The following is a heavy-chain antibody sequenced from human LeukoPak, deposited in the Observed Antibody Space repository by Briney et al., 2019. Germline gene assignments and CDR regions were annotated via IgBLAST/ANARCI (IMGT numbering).Heavy chain of an antibody. V-gene: IGHV1-69*13. D-gene: IGHD1-20*01. Sequence: SVKVSCKASVGTFSSYAFSWVRQAPGQGLEWMGRIIPTFGTANYAQKFQGRVTIPPDESTSTAYMVLSSLRSEDTAVYYCARGLLTGTFDIWGQGTMVTVSS. CDR2: IIPTFGTA. CDR1: VGTFSSYA. CDR3: ARGLLTGTFDI. J-gene: IGHJ3*02.